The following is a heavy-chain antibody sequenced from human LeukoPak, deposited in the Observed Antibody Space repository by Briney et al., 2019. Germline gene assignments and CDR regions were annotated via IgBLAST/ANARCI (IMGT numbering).Heavy chain of an antibody. Sequence: GGSLRLSCAASGFTFSSYAMSWVRQAPGKGLEWVSSISGSGGSTYYADSVKGRFTISRDNSKNTLYLQMNSLRAEDTAVYYCAKDSLSVPDAFDIWGQGTMVTVSS. CDR2: ISGSGGST. CDR3: AKDSLSVPDAFDI. CDR1: GFTFSSYA. J-gene: IGHJ3*02. V-gene: IGHV3-23*01. D-gene: IGHD6-6*01.